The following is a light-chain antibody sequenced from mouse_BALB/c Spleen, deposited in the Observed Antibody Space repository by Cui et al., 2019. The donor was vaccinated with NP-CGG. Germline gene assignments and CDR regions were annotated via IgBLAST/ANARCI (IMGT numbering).Light chain of an antibody. CDR1: TGAVTTINY. J-gene: IGLJ1*01. V-gene: IGLV1*01. CDR2: GTN. CDR3: ALWYSNHWV. Sequence: QAVVTQESALTTSPGETVTLTCRSSTGAVTTINYANWVQEKPDHLFTGLIGGTNNRAPGVPARFSGSLIRDKAALTITGAQTEDEAIYFCALWYSNHWVFGGGTKLTVL.